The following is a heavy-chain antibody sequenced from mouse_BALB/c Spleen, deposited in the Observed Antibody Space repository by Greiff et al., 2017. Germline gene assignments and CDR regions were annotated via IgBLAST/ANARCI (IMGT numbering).Heavy chain of an antibody. V-gene: IGHV1S137*01. CDR2: ISTYDGDA. J-gene: IGHJ2*01. Sequence: QVQLQQSGAELVRPGVSVKISCKGSGYTFTDYDMHWVKQSHAKSLEWIGVISTYDGDASYNQKFKGKATMTVDKSSSTVYMELARLTSEDSAIYYGARPGGLRYGFDYWGQGTTLTVSS. CDR3: ARPGGLRYGFDY. CDR1: GYTFTDYD. D-gene: IGHD1-1*01.